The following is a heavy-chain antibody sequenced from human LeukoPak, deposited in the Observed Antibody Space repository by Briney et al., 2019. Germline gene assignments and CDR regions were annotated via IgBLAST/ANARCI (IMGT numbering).Heavy chain of an antibody. CDR1: GGSISSYY. J-gene: IGHJ4*02. V-gene: IGHV4-59*01. CDR3: ARFVGASYGGPFDY. CDR2: IYYSGST. D-gene: IGHD1-26*01. Sequence: SETLSLTCTVSGGSISSYYWSWIRQPPGKGLEWIGYIYYSGSTNYNPSLKSRVTISVDTSKNQFSLKLSSVTAADTAVYFCARFVGASYGGPFDYWGQGIVVSVSS.